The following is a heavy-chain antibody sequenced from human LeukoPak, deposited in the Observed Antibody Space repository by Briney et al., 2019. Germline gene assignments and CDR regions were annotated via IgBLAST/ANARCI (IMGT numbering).Heavy chain of an antibody. CDR3: AREIPLRRRPGGAGY. D-gene: IGHD3-16*01. Sequence: PSETLSLTCTVSGGSITSGVYNWSWIRQPPGKGLEWIGYIYYSGTTYYNPSLKSRVTISVDTSKNQFSLKLSSVTAADTAVYYCAREIPLRRRPGGAGYWGQGTLVTVSS. J-gene: IGHJ4*02. CDR2: IYYSGTT. V-gene: IGHV4-30-4*08. CDR1: GGSITSGVYN.